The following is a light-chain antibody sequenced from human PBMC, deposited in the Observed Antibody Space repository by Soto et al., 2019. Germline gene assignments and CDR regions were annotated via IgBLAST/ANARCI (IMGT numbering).Light chain of an antibody. CDR2: TNN. CDR1: TSNLGGNT. J-gene: IGLJ2*01. V-gene: IGLV1-44*01. CDR3: AALDDSLNAVV. Sequence: QSVLTQPPSVSGTPGHKVSISCSGSTSNLGGNTVNWYQQLPGTAPKLLIYTNNQRPSGVPDRVSGSKSGTSASLAISDPRSEDEAVFYGAALDDSLNAVVVGGGTKLTVL.